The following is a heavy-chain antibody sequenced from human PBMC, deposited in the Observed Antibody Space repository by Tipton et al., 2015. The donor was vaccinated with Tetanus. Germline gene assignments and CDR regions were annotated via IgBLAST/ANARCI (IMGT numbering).Heavy chain of an antibody. Sequence: SLRLSCAASEFTFSRLGMHWVRQAPGKGLEWVAGISFDGSHKYYVDSVRGRFTISRDNSQNTLYLQMNSLRPEDTAIYYCAKAKPVITLAFFDYWGQGTVVTVSS. V-gene: IGHV3-30*18. J-gene: IGHJ4*02. D-gene: IGHD3-16*01. CDR3: AKAKPVITLAFFDY. CDR1: EFTFSRLG. CDR2: ISFDGSHK.